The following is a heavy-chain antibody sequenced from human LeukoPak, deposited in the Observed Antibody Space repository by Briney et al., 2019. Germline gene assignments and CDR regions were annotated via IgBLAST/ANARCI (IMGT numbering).Heavy chain of an antibody. D-gene: IGHD6-13*01. CDR3: AKDGYSSSPNWFDP. Sequence: GGPLRLSCAASGFTFSSYAMSWVRQATGKGLEWVSAISGSGGSTYYADSVKGRFTISRDNSKNTLYLQMNSLRAEDTAVYYCAKDGYSSSPNWFDPWGQGTLVTVSS. CDR1: GFTFSSYA. V-gene: IGHV3-23*01. J-gene: IGHJ5*02. CDR2: ISGSGGST.